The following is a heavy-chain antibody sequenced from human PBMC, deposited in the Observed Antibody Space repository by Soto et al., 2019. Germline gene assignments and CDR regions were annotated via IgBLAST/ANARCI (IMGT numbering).Heavy chain of an antibody. CDR3: ARGRTWFDP. CDR1: GFTFSRYW. J-gene: IGHJ5*02. Sequence: AGSLRLSCGVSGFTFSRYWMSWVRQAPGKGLEWVANIKEGGSETYYVDSVKGRFTISRDNAKNSVFLQMNSLRGEDTAVYYCARGRTWFDPWGQGTLVTVSS. CDR2: IKEGGSET. V-gene: IGHV3-7*01.